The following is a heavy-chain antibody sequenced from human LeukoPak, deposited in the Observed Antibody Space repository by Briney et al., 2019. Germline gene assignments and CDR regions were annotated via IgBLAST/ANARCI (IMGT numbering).Heavy chain of an antibody. V-gene: IGHV3-7*01. J-gene: IGHJ4*02. CDR2: IKEDGNEK. D-gene: IGHD2-2*01. CDR3: ARDRSRFYY. CDR1: GLTFSNYW. Sequence: GGSLRLFCAASGLTFSNYWLSWVRQAPGKGLEWLANIKEDGNEKYYVDSVKGRFTISRDNAKKSLYLQMNSLRAEDTAVYYCARDRSRFYYWGQGTPVTVSS.